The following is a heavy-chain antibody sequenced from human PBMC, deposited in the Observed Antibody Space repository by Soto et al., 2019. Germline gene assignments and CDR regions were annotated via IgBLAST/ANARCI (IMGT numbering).Heavy chain of an antibody. CDR3: ARDLDTMVRGVIIPNWFDP. Sequence: QVQLVQSGAEVKKPGSSVKVSCKASGGTFSSYAISWVRQAPGQGLEWMGGIIPIFGTANYAQKFQGRVTITADKSTSTAYMELSRLRSEDTAVYYCARDLDTMVRGVIIPNWFDPWGQGTLVTVSS. CDR1: GGTFSSYA. D-gene: IGHD3-10*01. J-gene: IGHJ5*02. V-gene: IGHV1-69*14. CDR2: IIPIFGTA.